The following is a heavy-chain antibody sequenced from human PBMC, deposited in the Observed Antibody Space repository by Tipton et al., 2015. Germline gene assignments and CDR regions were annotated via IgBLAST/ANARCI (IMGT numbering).Heavy chain of an antibody. J-gene: IGHJ4*01. CDR1: AYSISTDYY. V-gene: IGHV4-38-2*01. Sequence: TLSLTCAVSAYSISTDYYWGRIRQAPGKGLEWIRVGYPGGGIYYNPTIKSRVTISVDTSKNQFSMTLNSVAVADTAVYYCARGLLLSFGVSDYWGRGTLVTVSS. CDR2: GYPGGGI. D-gene: IGHD3-10*01. CDR3: ARGLLLSFGVSDY.